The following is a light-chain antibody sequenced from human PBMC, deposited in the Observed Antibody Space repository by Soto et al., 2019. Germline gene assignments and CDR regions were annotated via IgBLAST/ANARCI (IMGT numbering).Light chain of an antibody. Sequence: DIQMTQSPSSVSASVGDRVTITCRASQGINSWLAWYQQKPGKAPKLLIYAASSLQSGVPSRFSGSGSGTDFTLPISSLQPEDFATYSCQQTNSFPPTFGGGTKVEIK. CDR3: QQTNSFPPT. V-gene: IGKV1-12*01. J-gene: IGKJ4*01. CDR1: QGINSW. CDR2: AAS.